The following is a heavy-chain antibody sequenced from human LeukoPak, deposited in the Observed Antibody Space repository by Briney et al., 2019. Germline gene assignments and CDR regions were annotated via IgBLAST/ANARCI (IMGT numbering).Heavy chain of an antibody. D-gene: IGHD3-22*01. Sequence: PGGSLRLSCAASGFTLSNHGMHWVRQAPGKGLEWVAVFWAHGRSQYYADSVKGRFTISRDTLQMNSLRVEDTAVYYCARDDDTSGHYSLFEYWGQGTRVTVAS. V-gene: IGHV3-33*01. J-gene: IGHJ4*02. CDR2: FWAHGRSQ. CDR1: GFTLSNHG. CDR3: ARDDDTSGHYSLFEY.